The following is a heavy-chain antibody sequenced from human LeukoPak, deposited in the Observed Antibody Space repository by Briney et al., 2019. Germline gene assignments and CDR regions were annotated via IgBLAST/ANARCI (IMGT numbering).Heavy chain of an antibody. Sequence: GGSLRLSCAASGFTVSSYGMSWVRQAPGKGLEWVSAISGSGGSTYYADSVKGRFTISRDNCKNTLYLQMNSLRAKDPAVYYCAKFHGYSGSDLSYYFDYWGQGTLVTVSS. CDR1: GFTVSSYG. CDR3: AKFHGYSGSDLSYYFDY. J-gene: IGHJ4*02. D-gene: IGHD5-12*01. CDR2: ISGSGGST. V-gene: IGHV3-23*01.